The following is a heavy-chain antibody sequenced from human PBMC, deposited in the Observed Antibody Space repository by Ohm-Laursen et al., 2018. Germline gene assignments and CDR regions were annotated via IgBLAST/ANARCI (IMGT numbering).Heavy chain of an antibody. V-gene: IGHV3-48*01. CDR3: AKGFWSGYYFDY. Sequence: GSLRLSCAASGFTFSSYHINWVRQAPGKGLEWVSFISSASTTIYYADSVKGRFTISRDNSKNTLYLQMNSLRAEDTAVYYCAKGFWSGYYFDYWGQGTLVTVSS. J-gene: IGHJ4*02. CDR1: GFTFSSYH. CDR2: ISSASTTI. D-gene: IGHD3-3*01.